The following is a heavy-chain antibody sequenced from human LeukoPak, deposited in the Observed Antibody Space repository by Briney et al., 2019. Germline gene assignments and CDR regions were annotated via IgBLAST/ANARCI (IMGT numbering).Heavy chain of an antibody. V-gene: IGHV4-59*08. J-gene: IGHJ4*02. CDR1: GGSISTYH. D-gene: IGHD5-24*01. Sequence: SETLSLTCTISGGSISTYHWSWIRQSPGKGLEWIGHIYYSGSTNYNPSLKSRVTISVNTSKNQLSLRLTSVTAADTAVYYCARIYNYGHAEFDYWGQGTLVTVSS. CDR3: ARIYNYGHAEFDY. CDR2: IYYSGST.